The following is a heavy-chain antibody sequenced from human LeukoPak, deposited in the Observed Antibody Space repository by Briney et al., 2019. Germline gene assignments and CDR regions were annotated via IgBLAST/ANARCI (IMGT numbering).Heavy chain of an antibody. CDR2: IYHTGST. J-gene: IGHJ4*02. D-gene: IGHD2-8*02. Sequence: SETLSLTCTVSGASIRSYYWSWTRQTPGKGLEWIGYIYHTGSTKYNPSLKSRVTISIDTSKNHFSLTLTSVTAADTAVYYCSTDSPTGFDHWGQGALVTVSS. CDR1: GASIRSYY. CDR3: STDSPTGFDH. V-gene: IGHV4-59*01.